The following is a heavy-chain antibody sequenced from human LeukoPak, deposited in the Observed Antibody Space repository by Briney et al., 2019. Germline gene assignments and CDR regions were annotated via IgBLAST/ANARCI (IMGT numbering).Heavy chain of an antibody. J-gene: IGHJ3*02. CDR2: IYYSGTT. CDR1: GGSFSGYF. CDR3: ALDNGAYFNSFDI. Sequence: SETLSLTCAVYGGSFSGYFWTWIRQQPGRGLEWLGHIYYSGTTHYNPSLKSRIGISVDTSYNHFSLRLSSVTAADTAMYYCALDNGAYFNSFDIWGQGTMVAVSS. D-gene: IGHD4-17*01. V-gene: IGHV4-34*09.